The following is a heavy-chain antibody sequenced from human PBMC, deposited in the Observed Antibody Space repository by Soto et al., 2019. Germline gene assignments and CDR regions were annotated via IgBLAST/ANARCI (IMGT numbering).Heavy chain of an antibody. Sequence: QVQLVQSGAEVKKPGSSVKVSCKASGGPFSSYTISWVRQAPGQGLAWMGRIIPILGIATYAQTFQGRVTITADKTTSTAYMELSSLRSEDTAVYYCARDCGGDCALTLWGQGTLVTVSS. V-gene: IGHV1-69*08. D-gene: IGHD2-21*01. CDR3: ARDCGGDCALTL. CDR2: IIPILGIA. CDR1: GGPFSSYT. J-gene: IGHJ4*02.